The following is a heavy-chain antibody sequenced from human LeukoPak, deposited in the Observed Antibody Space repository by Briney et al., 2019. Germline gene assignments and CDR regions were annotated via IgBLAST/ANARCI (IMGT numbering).Heavy chain of an antibody. CDR2: ISGNGGVI. CDR3: ARVFGAGYSDY. J-gene: IGHJ4*02. CDR1: GFTFSDNY. V-gene: IGHV3-11*04. Sequence: GGSLRLSCAASGFTFSDNYMTWVRQAPGKGLEWLSYISGNGGVIQYADSVKGRFTISRDNAKNLLYLQMDSLRVEDTAVYYCARVFGAGYSDYWGQGTLVTVSS. D-gene: IGHD4/OR15-4a*01.